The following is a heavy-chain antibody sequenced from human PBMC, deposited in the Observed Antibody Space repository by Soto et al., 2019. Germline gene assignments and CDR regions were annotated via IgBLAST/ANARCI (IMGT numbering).Heavy chain of an antibody. J-gene: IGHJ6*02. Sequence: GESLKISCKGSGYSFTSYWIGWVRQMPGKGLEWMGIIYPGDSDTRYSPSFQGQVTISADKSISTAYLQWSSLEASDTAMYYCARLAGTSIFGVVKSLYYYYYGMDVWGQGTTVTVSS. V-gene: IGHV5-51*01. CDR1: GYSFTSYW. CDR3: ARLAGTSIFGVVKSLYYYYYGMDV. CDR2: IYPGDSDT. D-gene: IGHD3-3*01.